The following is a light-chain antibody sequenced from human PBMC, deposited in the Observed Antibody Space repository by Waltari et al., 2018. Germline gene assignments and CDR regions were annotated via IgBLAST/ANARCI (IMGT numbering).Light chain of an antibody. Sequence: DIQMTQSPSFVSASVGDRVTITCRASQGISSRLAWYQQKPGKAPKLLIYTASTLQSGVPSRFSGSGSGTEFTRIITTLQPEDFVTYFCLQAYSFPRTFGQGTKLEIK. J-gene: IGKJ2*01. CDR1: QGISSR. CDR2: TAS. V-gene: IGKV1-12*01. CDR3: LQAYSFPRT.